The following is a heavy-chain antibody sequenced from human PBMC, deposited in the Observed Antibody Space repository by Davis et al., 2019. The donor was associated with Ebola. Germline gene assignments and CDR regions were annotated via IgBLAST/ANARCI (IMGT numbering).Heavy chain of an antibody. V-gene: IGHV3-74*01. CDR2: INSDGSST. D-gene: IGHD2-2*01. CDR3: ARDRIVVVPAAIVTGIYYYYGMDV. CDR1: GFTFSSYW. Sequence: GESLKISCAASGFTFSSYWMHWVRQAPGKGLVWVSRINSDGSSTSYADSVKGRFTISRDNAKNTLYLQMNSLRAEDTAVYYCARDRIVVVPAAIVTGIYYYYGMDVWGQGTTVTVSS. J-gene: IGHJ6*02.